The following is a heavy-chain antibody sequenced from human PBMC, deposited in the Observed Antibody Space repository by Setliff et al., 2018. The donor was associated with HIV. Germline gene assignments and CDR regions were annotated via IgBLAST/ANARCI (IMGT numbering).Heavy chain of an antibody. CDR1: GYSFTNYA. CDR3: ARDGYYYDSSAFFEGYSYYYMDV. V-gene: IGHV1-69*13. Sequence: SVKVSCKASGYSFTNYAISWVRQAPGQGLEWMGGIIPVFGTANYAQKFQGRVTITADESTSTAYMELSSLRSEDTAIYYCARDGYYYDSSAFFEGYSYYYMDVWGKGTTVTVSS. J-gene: IGHJ6*03. CDR2: IIPVFGTA. D-gene: IGHD3-22*01.